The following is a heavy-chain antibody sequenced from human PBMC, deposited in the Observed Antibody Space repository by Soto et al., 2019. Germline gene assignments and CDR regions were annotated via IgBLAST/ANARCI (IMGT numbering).Heavy chain of an antibody. CDR2: ISATGGST. J-gene: IGHJ4*02. CDR1: GFTFSSYA. V-gene: IGHV3-23*01. D-gene: IGHD6-19*01. Sequence: GGSLRLSCAASGFTFSSYAMSWVRQAPGKGLEWVSAISATGGSTYYADSVKGRFTISRDNSKNTLYLQMNSLRAEDTAVYYCARAGAAPLSYFDYWGQGTLVTVSS. CDR3: ARAGAAPLSYFDY.